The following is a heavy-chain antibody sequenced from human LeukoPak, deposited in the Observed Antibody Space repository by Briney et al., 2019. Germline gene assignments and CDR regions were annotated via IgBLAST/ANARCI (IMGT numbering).Heavy chain of an antibody. D-gene: IGHD2-15*01. J-gene: IGHJ6*02. CDR1: GYTFTGYY. CDR2: INPNSGGT. CDR3: ARSQGYMVVVAATIDYGMDV. Sequence: ASVQVSCKASGYTFTGYYMHWVRQAPGQGLEWMGWINPNSGGTNYAQKFQGRVTMTRDTSISTAYMELSRLRSDDTAVYYCARSQGYMVVVAATIDYGMDVWGQGTTVTVSS. V-gene: IGHV1-2*02.